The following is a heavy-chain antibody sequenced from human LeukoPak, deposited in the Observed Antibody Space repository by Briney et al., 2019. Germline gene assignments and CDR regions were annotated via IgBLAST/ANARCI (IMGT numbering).Heavy chain of an antibody. J-gene: IGHJ4*02. V-gene: IGHV4-59*01. D-gene: IGHD6-19*01. CDR3: ARGSHLYSSGWYWFDY. CDR1: GGSISSYY. CDR2: IYYSGST. Sequence: SETLSLTCTVSGGSISSYYWSWIRQPPGKGLAWIGYIYYSGSTNYNPSLQSLVTISVETSKNQFSLKLSSVSAADTAVYYCARGSHLYSSGWYWFDYWGQGTLVTVSS.